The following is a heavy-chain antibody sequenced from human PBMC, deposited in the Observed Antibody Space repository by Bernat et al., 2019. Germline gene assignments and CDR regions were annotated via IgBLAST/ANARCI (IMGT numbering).Heavy chain of an antibody. CDR2: IIQDGSGK. Sequence: EVQLVESGGGLVQPGESLRLSCAASGFTFSSYWMTWVRQVPGKGLEWVANIIQDGSGKYYLDSVRGRFTISRDNAKNSLYLQMNSLGAEDTAVYYCARAQDVVVVDTYFDYWGQGTLVTVSS. V-gene: IGHV3-7*04. CDR1: GFTFSSYW. CDR3: ARAQDVVVVDTYFDY. J-gene: IGHJ4*02. D-gene: IGHD2-15*01.